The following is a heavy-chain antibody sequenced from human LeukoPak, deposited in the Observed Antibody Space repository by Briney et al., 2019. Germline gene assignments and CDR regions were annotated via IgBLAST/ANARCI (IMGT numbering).Heavy chain of an antibody. J-gene: IGHJ4*02. V-gene: IGHV1-8*03. CDR1: GYTSTSYD. CDR3: AKSRPNDYGDKPFDY. Sequence: GASVKVSCKAPGYTSTSYDINWVRQATGQGLEWMGWMNPNSGNTGYAQKFQGRVTITRNTSISTAYMELSSLRSEDTAVYYCAKSRPNDYGDKPFDYWGQGTLVTVSS. CDR2: MNPNSGNT. D-gene: IGHD4-23*01.